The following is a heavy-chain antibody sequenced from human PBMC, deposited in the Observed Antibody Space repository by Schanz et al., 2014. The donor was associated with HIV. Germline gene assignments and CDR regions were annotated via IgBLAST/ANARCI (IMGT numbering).Heavy chain of an antibody. V-gene: IGHV1-69*01. CDR3: ARGRYSGSYYNY. D-gene: IGHD1-26*01. J-gene: IGHJ4*02. CDR2: IIPIFGTS. Sequence: QVWLVQSGAEVKKPGASVRVSCKASGGTFSNYAINWVRQAPGQGLEWMGGIIPIFGTSNYAQKFQGRVTITADESTSTAYMELSSLRSEDTAVYYCARGRYSGSYYNYWGQGTLVTVSS. CDR1: GGTFSNYA.